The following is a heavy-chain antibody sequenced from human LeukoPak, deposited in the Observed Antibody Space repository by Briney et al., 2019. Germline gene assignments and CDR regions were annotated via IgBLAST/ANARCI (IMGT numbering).Heavy chain of an antibody. J-gene: IGHJ6*02. CDR1: GGSISTYY. CDR3: ARAVANCGGDCYSYYYYYYGMDV. CDR2: FHYGGTT. V-gene: IGHV4-59*01. Sequence: SETLSLTCTVSGGSISTYYWSWIRQPPGKGLEWIGYFHYGGTTNYNPSLKSRVTISVDTSKNQFSLKLSSVTAADTAVYYCARAVANCGGDCYSYYYYYYGMDVWGQGTTVTVSS. D-gene: IGHD2-21*02.